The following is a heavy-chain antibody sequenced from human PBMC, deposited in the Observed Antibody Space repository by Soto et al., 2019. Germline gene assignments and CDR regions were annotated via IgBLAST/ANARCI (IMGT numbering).Heavy chain of an antibody. V-gene: IGHV1-18*01. D-gene: IGHD6-19*01. Sequence: ASVKVSCKASGYTFTSYGISWVRQAPGQGLEWMGWISAYNGNTNYAQKLQGRVTMTTDTSTSTAYMELRSLRSDDTAVYYCARDNKQWLVDNWFDPWGQGTLVTVSS. J-gene: IGHJ5*02. CDR1: GYTFTSYG. CDR2: ISAYNGNT. CDR3: ARDNKQWLVDNWFDP.